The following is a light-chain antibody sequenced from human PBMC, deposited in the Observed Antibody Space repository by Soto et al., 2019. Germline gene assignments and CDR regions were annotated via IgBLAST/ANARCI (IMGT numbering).Light chain of an antibody. Sequence: EIVLTQSPGTLSLSPGERATLSCRASQSISSSYLAWYQHKPGQAPRLLIYGASNRATGIPDRFSGSGSGTDFTLTISRLEPEDFAVYYCQQYGPSPYAFGQGTTREIK. V-gene: IGKV3-20*01. CDR3: QQYGPSPYA. CDR2: GAS. J-gene: IGKJ2*01. CDR1: QSISSSY.